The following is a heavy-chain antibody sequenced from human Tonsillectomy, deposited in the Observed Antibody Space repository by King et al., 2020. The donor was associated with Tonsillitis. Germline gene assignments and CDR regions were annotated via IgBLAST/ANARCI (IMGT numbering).Heavy chain of an antibody. V-gene: IGHV3-30*02. Sequence: VQLVESGGGVVQPGGSLRLSCAASGFTFSSYGMHWVRQAPGKGLEWVAFIRYDGSNKYYADSVKGRFTISRDNSKNTLYLQMNSLRAEDTAVYYCAKPPHYYYGMDVWGQGTTVTVSS. CDR3: AKPPHYYYGMDV. CDR2: IRYDGSNK. CDR1: GFTFSSYG. J-gene: IGHJ6*02.